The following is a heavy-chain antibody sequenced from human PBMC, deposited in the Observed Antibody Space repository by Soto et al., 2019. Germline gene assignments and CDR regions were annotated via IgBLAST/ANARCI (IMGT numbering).Heavy chain of an antibody. Sequence: DVQLLESGGDLVQPGESLRLSCAASGFIFSDFAMSWVRQTPGKGLEWVSAVSVYGGSTHYSDAVKGRFTISRDNSRDTLFLQMNSLRAEDTALYYCARRPAGDSHWYFDLWGRGTLVTVSS. CDR1: GFIFSDFA. CDR2: VSVYGGST. D-gene: IGHD2-21*01. J-gene: IGHJ2*01. CDR3: ARRPAGDSHWYFDL. V-gene: IGHV3-23*01.